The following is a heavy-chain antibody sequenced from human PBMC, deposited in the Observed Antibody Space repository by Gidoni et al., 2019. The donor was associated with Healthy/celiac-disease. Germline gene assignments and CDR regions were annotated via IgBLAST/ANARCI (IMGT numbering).Heavy chain of an antibody. Sequence: EVQLVPSGASVRKHGASLHISCQCSGYSVTSYWIGGVRQMPGKGLEWMCIIYPGDYDTRDSASFQGHVTISADKSISTAYLQWSSLKAPDTAMYYCARRKGVDIVYGMDVWGQGTTVTVSS. V-gene: IGHV5-51*01. CDR1: GYSVTSYW. CDR2: IYPGDYDT. D-gene: IGHD5-12*01. CDR3: ARRKGVDIVYGMDV. J-gene: IGHJ6*02.